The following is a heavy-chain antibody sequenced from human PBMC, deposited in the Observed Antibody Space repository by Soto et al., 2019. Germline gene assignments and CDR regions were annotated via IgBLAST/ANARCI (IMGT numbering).Heavy chain of an antibody. CDR2: ISAYNGNT. J-gene: IGHJ6*02. V-gene: IGHV1-18*04. D-gene: IGHD2-21*02. CDR3: ARDESSYCGGDCSDYYYYGMDV. CDR1: GYSFSIYG. Sequence: GASVKVSCKASGYSFSIYGISWVRQAPGQGLEWMGWISAYNGNTNYAQKLQGRVTMTTDTSTSTAYMELRSLRSDDTAVYYCARDESSYCGGDCSDYYYYGMDVWGQGTTVTVPS.